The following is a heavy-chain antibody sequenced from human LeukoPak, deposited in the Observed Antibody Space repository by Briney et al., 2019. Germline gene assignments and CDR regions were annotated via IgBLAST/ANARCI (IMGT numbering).Heavy chain of an antibody. D-gene: IGHD3-10*01. CDR1: GFPFSSYA. J-gene: IGHJ4*02. Sequence: PGGSLRLSCAASGFPFSSYAMSWFRQTPGEGLEWVSSIIASGGTTYYADSVKGRFTISRDNSKNTVYLQMHTLRAEDTAVYYCAKGAGGSYGLYYFDYWGQGALVTVSS. CDR3: AKGAGGSYGLYYFDY. V-gene: IGHV3-23*01. CDR2: IIASGGTT.